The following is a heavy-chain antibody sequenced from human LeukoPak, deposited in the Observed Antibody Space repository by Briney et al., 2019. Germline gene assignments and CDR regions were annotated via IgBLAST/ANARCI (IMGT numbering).Heavy chain of an antibody. D-gene: IGHD2-15*01. J-gene: IGHJ3*02. V-gene: IGHV4-39*01. Sequence: PSETLSLTCSVSGASISSSSYYWGWIRQPPGKGLEGIGSIYYSGATYYNPSLKSRVTIFVDTSKNQFSLKLSSVTAADTAVYYCARLRNRWSDVFDIWGQGTMATVSS. CDR2: IYYSGAT. CDR3: ARLRNRWSDVFDI. CDR1: GASISSSSYY.